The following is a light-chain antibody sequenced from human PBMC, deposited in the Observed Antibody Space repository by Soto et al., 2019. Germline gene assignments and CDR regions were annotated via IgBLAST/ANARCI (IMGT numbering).Light chain of an antibody. CDR3: EQYNIFLAIT. J-gene: IGKJ3*01. CDR1: QSVSGN. Sequence: EIVMTQSTATLSVSPGERATLSCSASQSVSGNLAWYQQKPGQAPRLLIYAASTRATGIPARFSGSGSGTEFTPAISSLRSADCAVYYCEQYNIFLAITFGTGTKVDI. V-gene: IGKV3-15*01. CDR2: AAS.